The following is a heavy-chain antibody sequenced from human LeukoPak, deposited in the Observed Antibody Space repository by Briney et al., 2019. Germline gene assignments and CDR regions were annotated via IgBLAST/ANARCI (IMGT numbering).Heavy chain of an antibody. D-gene: IGHD3-22*01. J-gene: IGHJ3*02. Sequence: GGSLRLSCAASGFTFSSYGMHWVRQAPGKGLEWVALISYDGSNKYFADSVKGRFTISRDNSKNTLYLQMNSLRAEDTAVYYCAKESGPYFDSSSAFDIWAKGQWSPSLQ. CDR2: ISYDGSNK. V-gene: IGHV3-30*18. CDR3: AKESGPYFDSSSAFDI. CDR1: GFTFSSYG.